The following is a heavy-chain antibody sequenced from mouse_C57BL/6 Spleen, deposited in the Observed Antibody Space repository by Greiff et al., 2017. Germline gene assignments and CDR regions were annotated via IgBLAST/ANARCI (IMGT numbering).Heavy chain of an antibody. CDR2: INPNNGGT. CDR1: GYTFTDYN. CDR3: ARGDYYGSRAAMDY. D-gene: IGHD1-1*01. J-gene: IGHJ4*01. V-gene: IGHV1-22*01. Sequence: EVQGVESGPELVKPGASVKMSCKASGYTFTDYNMHWVKQSHGKSLEWIGYINPNNGGTSYNQKFKGKATLTVNKSSSTAYMELRSLTSEDSAGYYCARGDYYGSRAAMDYWGQGTSVTVSS.